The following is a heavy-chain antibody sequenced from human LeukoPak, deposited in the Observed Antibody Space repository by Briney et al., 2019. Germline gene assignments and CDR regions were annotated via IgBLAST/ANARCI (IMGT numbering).Heavy chain of an antibody. CDR3: ARRGYDSSGYRDAFDI. V-gene: IGHV5-51*01. J-gene: IGHJ3*02. CDR2: IYPGDSDT. Sequence: GESLKISCKGSGYIFTSYWIGWVRQMPGKGLEWMGIIYPGDSDTTYSPSFQGQVTISADKSISTAYLQWSSLKASDTAMYYCARRGYDSSGYRDAFDIWGQGTMVTVSS. D-gene: IGHD3-22*01. CDR1: GYIFTSYW.